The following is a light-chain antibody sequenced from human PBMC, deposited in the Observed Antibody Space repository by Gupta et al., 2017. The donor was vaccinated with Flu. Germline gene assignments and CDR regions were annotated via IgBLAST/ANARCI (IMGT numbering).Light chain of an antibody. CDR3: SSYTSSSTYV. CDR2: EVS. J-gene: IGLJ1*01. V-gene: IGLV2-18*02. Sequence: SSDVGSYNRVSWYQQPPGTAPKLLIYEVSNRPSGVPDRFSGSKSGNTASLTISGLQAEDEADYYCSSYTSSSTYVFGPGTKVTVL. CDR1: SSDVGSYNR.